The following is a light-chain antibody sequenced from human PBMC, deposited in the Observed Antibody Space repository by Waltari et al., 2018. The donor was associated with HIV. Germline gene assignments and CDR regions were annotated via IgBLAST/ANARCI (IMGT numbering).Light chain of an antibody. J-gene: IGLJ3*02. CDR1: SSNIGNNF. CDR2: RNN. Sequence: QSVLTQPPSASGTHGPRVAISCSGSSSNIGNNFVYWYQHLPGTTPKLLIYRNNQRPSGVPDRFSGSKSGTSASLAISGLRSEDEADYYCTSWDDSLSGWMFGGGTTLTVL. V-gene: IGLV1-47*01. CDR3: TSWDDSLSGWM.